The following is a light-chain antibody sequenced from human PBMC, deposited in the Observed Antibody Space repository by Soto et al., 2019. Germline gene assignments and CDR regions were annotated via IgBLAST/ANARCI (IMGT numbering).Light chain of an antibody. Sequence: QSALTQPRSVSGSPGQSVTISCTGTSTDVGGYNYVSWYQQYPGKAPKLMISDVSERPSGVPDRFSGSKSGNTASLTISGLQAEDEAAYYCCSYAGTYTLVFGGGTKLTVL. CDR1: STDVGGYNY. J-gene: IGLJ2*01. CDR3: CSYAGTYTLV. V-gene: IGLV2-11*01. CDR2: DVS.